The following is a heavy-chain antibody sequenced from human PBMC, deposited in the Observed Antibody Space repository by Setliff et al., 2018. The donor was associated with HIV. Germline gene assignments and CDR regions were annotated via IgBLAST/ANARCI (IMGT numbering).Heavy chain of an antibody. CDR3: ATRIRDGHRGYGYFDF. V-gene: IGHV1-24*01. Sequence: ASVKVSCKVSGYTVTALSINWVRQAPGKGPEWMGGFDPEDNKIVYAQKFQGRVTTTEDTSTDTAYMELSSLRPEDTAVYYCATRIRDGHRGYGYFDFWGQGTLVTVSS. D-gene: IGHD5-12*01. CDR2: FDPEDNKI. J-gene: IGHJ4*02. CDR1: GYTVTALS.